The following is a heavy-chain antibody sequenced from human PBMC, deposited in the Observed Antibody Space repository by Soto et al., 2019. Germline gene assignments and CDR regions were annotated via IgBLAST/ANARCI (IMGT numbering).Heavy chain of an antibody. Sequence: AGGSLRLSCAASGFAVSSSYMMWVRQATGQGLECVSITYTGGSTQYADSVKGRFTVSRDDSRNTLYLQMNSLRAEDTAVYYCARDPPITSDYAMDVWGQGTTVTISS. CDR2: TYTGGST. V-gene: IGHV3-53*01. CDR1: GFAVSSSY. J-gene: IGHJ6*02. D-gene: IGHD1-20*01. CDR3: ARDPPITSDYAMDV.